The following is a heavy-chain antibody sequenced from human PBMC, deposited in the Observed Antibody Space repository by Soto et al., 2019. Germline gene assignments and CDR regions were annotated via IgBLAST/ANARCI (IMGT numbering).Heavy chain of an antibody. D-gene: IGHD2-2*01. CDR1: GGTFSSYA. CDR3: ARSQGSSTSLEIYYYYYYGMDV. J-gene: IGHJ6*02. V-gene: IGHV1-69*01. CDR2: IIPISETT. Sequence: QVQLVQSGAEVKKPGSSVKVSCKASGGTFSSYAISWVRQAPGQRLEWMGGIIPISETTNYAQKFQGRVTITADESKSTAYMELSSLRSEDTAVYYCARSQGSSTSLEIYYYYYYGMDVWGQGTTVTVSS.